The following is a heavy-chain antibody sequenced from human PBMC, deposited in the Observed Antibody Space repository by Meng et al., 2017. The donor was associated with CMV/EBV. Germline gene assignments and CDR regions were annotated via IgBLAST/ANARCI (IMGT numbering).Heavy chain of an antibody. J-gene: IGHJ4*02. CDR1: GYTFTDHY. V-gene: IGHV1-2*02. Sequence: ASVKVSCKASGYTFTDHYFHWVRQAPGQGLEWMGWIHPQSGVTNYAQKFQARVTLTRDTSINTGYMELSRPTSDDTAVYYCARDKNWGPDYWGQGTLVTVSS. CDR3: ARDKNWGPDY. D-gene: IGHD7-27*01. CDR2: IHPQSGVT.